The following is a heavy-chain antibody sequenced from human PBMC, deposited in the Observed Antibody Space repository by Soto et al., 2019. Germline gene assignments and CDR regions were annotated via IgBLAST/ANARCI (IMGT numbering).Heavy chain of an antibody. CDR2: ISAYNGNT. J-gene: IGHJ2*01. CDR3: ARAVYGGNSGSWYSDL. D-gene: IGHD4-17*01. V-gene: IGHV1-18*01. CDR1: GYTFSSYS. Sequence: GPEVKKPGALVNVSCKASGYTFSSYSISWVRQAPGQGLEWMGWISAYNGNTNYAQKLKGRVTMTRDTYTKTVNMELRSLTSDDTAVYYCARAVYGGNSGSWYSDLWGRGTLVTVSS.